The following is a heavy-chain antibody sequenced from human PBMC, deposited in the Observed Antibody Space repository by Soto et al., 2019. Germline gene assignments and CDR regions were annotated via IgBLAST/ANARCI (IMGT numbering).Heavy chain of an antibody. CDR3: AKDMAPWISTWADAFDI. Sequence: GGSLRLSCAASGFTFDDYAMHWVRQAPGKGLEWVSGISWNSGSIVYADSVKGRFTISRDNAKNSLYLQMNSLRAEDTALYYCAKDMAPWISTWADAFDIWGQGTMVTVSS. V-gene: IGHV3-9*01. D-gene: IGHD1-26*01. CDR2: ISWNSGSI. J-gene: IGHJ3*02. CDR1: GFTFDDYA.